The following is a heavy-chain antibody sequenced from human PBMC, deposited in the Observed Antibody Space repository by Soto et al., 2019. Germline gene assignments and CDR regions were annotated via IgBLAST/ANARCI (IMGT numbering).Heavy chain of an antibody. CDR1: GYTFTSYD. D-gene: IGHD3-16*01. Sequence: QVQLVQSGAEVKKPGASVKVSCKASGYTFTSYDINWVRQATGQGLEWMGWMNPNRGNTGYAQKFQGRVTMTWDTAIGTAYRELSSLRSEDTAVYYCARPHSARANLANWGQGPRVTVS. V-gene: IGHV1-8*01. CDR3: ARPHSARANLAN. CDR2: MNPNRGNT. J-gene: IGHJ4*02.